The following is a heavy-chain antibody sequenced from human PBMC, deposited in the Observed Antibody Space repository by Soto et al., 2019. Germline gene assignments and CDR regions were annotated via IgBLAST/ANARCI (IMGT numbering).Heavy chain of an antibody. D-gene: IGHD3-10*01. V-gene: IGHV1-18*01. CDR1: GYTFTSYD. CDR2: ISAYNGNT. Sequence: GASVKVSCKASGYTFTSYDINWVRQAPGQGLEWMGWISAYNGNTNYAQKLQGRVTMTTDTSTSTAYMELRSLRSDDTAVYYCASFYDYGSGSYYKTDYYYGMDVWGQGTTVTVSS. CDR3: ASFYDYGSGSYYKTDYYYGMDV. J-gene: IGHJ6*02.